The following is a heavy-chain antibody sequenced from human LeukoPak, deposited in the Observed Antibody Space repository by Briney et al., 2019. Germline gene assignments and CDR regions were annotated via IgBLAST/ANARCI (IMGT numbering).Heavy chain of an antibody. CDR1: GFTFSSYN. V-gene: IGHV3-48*01. Sequence: GGSLRLSCAASGFTFSSYNMNWVRQAPGKGVEWVSSISYSSLARYYADSVKGRFTISRDNTKNSLYLQMDTLRAEDRSGYYCARAYCSSTSCSAIPAPGNSAYWRQGTLVTV. D-gene: IGHD2-2*01. J-gene: IGHJ4*02. CDR2: ISYSSLAR. CDR3: ARAYCSSTSCSAIPAPGNSAY.